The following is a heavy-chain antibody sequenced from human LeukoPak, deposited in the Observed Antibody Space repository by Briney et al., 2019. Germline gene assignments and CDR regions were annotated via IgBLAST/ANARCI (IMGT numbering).Heavy chain of an antibody. CDR2: ISDSGDST. CDR1: GFTFTKYG. J-gene: IGHJ4*02. V-gene: IGHV3-23*01. CDR3: AKPGYSHDIFRNFDY. Sequence: PGGSLRLSCAASGFTFTKYGMNWVRQAPGKGLEWVSCISDSGDSTYYADSVKGRFTISRDNSKNTLYLQMHSLRADDTAVYYCAKPGYSHDIFRNFDYWGQGILVTVSS. D-gene: IGHD5-18*01.